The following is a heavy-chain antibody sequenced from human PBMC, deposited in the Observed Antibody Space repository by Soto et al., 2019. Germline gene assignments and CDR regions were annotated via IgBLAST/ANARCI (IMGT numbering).Heavy chain of an antibody. Sequence: EVQLVESGGGLVKPGGSLRLSCAASGFTFSSYGMNWVRQAPGKGLEWVSSISSSSSYIYYTDSVKGRFTISRDNAKNSLYLQMNSLRAEDTAVYYCASVMVGATTRAFDIWGQGTMVTVSS. CDR1: GFTFSSYG. CDR2: ISSSSSYI. CDR3: ASVMVGATTRAFDI. D-gene: IGHD1-26*01. J-gene: IGHJ3*02. V-gene: IGHV3-21*01.